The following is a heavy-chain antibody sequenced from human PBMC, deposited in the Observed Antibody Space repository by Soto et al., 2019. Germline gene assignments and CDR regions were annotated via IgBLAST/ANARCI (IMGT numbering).Heavy chain of an antibody. CDR2: ISSSSSYI. V-gene: IGHV3-21*01. Sequence: EVQLVESGGGLVKPGGSLRLSCAASGFTFSSYSMNWVRQAPGKGLEWVSSISSSSSYIYYADSVKGRFTISRDNAKNSLYLQMNSLRAEDTAVYYCARPWGPYSYYYYMDVWGKGTTVTVSS. D-gene: IGHD7-27*01. CDR3: ARPWGPYSYYYYMDV. J-gene: IGHJ6*03. CDR1: GFTFSSYS.